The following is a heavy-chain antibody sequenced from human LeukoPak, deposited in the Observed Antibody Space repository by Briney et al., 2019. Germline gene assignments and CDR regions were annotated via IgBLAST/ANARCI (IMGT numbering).Heavy chain of an antibody. Sequence: GESLKISCKGSGYSLTSYWIGWVRQMPGKGLEWMGIIYPGDSDTRYSPSFQGQVTISADKSISTAYLQWSSLKASDTAMYYCARAQVVVAATNWFDPWGQGTLVTVSS. J-gene: IGHJ5*02. D-gene: IGHD2-15*01. CDR3: ARAQVVVAATNWFDP. V-gene: IGHV5-51*01. CDR2: IYPGDSDT. CDR1: GYSLTSYW.